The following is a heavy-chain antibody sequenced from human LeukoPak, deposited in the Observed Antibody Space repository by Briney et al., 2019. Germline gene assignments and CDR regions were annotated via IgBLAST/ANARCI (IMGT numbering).Heavy chain of an antibody. CDR3: TTDKAAYYDSSGYLVAFDI. CDR1: GFTLSNAW. Sequence: GGSLRLSCPASGFTLSNAWMSWVRQAPGRGLEWVGRINRKTDGGTTDYAAPMKGRFTMSRDGSKNTLYLQMNSLKTEDTAVYYCTTDKAAYYDSSGYLVAFDIWGQGTMVTVSS. J-gene: IGHJ3*02. CDR2: INRKTDGGTT. V-gene: IGHV3-15*01. D-gene: IGHD3-22*01.